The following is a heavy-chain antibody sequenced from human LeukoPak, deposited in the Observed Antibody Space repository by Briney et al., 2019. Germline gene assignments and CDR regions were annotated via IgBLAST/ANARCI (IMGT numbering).Heavy chain of an antibody. CDR2: IKQDGSEK. CDR1: GFTFSSYW. Sequence: GGSLRLSCEASGFTFSSYWMSWVRQAPGKGLEWVANIKQDGSEKYYVDSVKGRFTISRDNAKNSLYLQMNSLRAEDTAVYYCARDYTQYQLLSHHNRFDPWGQGTLVTVSS. V-gene: IGHV3-7*01. CDR3: ARDYTQYQLLSHHNRFDP. D-gene: IGHD2-2*01. J-gene: IGHJ5*02.